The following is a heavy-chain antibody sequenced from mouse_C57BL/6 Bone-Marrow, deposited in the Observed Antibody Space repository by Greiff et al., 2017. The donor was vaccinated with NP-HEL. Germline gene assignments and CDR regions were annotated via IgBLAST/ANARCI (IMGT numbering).Heavy chain of an antibody. CDR1: GYTFTGYW. CDR3: AREPLTGTRWYFDV. Sequence: QVQLQQSGAELMKPGASVKLSCKATGYTFTGYWIEWVKQRPGHGLEWIGEILPGSGNTNYNEKFKGKATFTADTSSNTAYMQLSSLTTEDSAIYYCAREPLTGTRWYFDVWGTGTTVTVSS. CDR2: ILPGSGNT. J-gene: IGHJ1*03. V-gene: IGHV1-9*01. D-gene: IGHD4-1*01.